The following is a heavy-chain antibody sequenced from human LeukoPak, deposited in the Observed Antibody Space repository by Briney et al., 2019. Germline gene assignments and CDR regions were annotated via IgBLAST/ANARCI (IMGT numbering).Heavy chain of an antibody. CDR3: ARLEYGFDP. Sequence: PSETLSLTCAVYGGSFSGYYWSWIRQPPGKGLEWIGEINHSGSTNYNPSLKSRVTISVDTSKNQFSLKLSSVTAADTAVYYCARLEYGFDPWGQGTLVTVSS. CDR2: INHSGST. V-gene: IGHV4-34*01. CDR1: GGSFSGYY. J-gene: IGHJ5*02. D-gene: IGHD3-10*01.